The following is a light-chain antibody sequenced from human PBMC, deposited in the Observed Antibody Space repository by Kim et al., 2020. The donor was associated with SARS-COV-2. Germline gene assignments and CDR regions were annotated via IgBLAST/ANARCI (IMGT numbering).Light chain of an antibody. CDR2: TNN. CDR1: SSNIGSNY. V-gene: IGLV1-47*01. Sequence: QSVLTQPPSASGTPGQRVTISCSGSSSNIGSNYVYWYQQLPGTPPKPLIYTNNLRRSGVPDRFSRSTSGTSASLAIRGLRSEDEADYSCASWDDSLSSYWVFGGGTQLTVL. CDR3: ASWDDSLSSYWV. J-gene: IGLJ3*02.